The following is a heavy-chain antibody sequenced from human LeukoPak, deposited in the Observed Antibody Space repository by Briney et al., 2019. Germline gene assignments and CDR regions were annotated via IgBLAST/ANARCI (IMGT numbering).Heavy chain of an antibody. D-gene: IGHD2-15*01. J-gene: IGHJ4*02. Sequence: ASVKVSCKASGYTFTSYYMHWVRQAPGQGLEWMGIINPSGGSTSYAQNFRGRVTMTRDTSTSTVYMELSSLRSEDTAVYYCARSYGGNNAFDYWGQGTLVTVSS. CDR3: ARSYGGNNAFDY. CDR1: GYTFTSYY. CDR2: INPSGGST. V-gene: IGHV1-46*01.